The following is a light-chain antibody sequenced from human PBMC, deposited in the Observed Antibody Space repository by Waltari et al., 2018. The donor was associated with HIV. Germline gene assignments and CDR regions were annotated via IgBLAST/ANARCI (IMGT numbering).Light chain of an antibody. CDR1: TSNIGAGYD. V-gene: IGLV1-40*01. J-gene: IGLJ3*02. CDR3: QSYDSSLSGSWV. Sequence: QSVLTQPPSVSGAPGQRVSIPCPGSTSNIGAGYDVHWYHQVPGTAPKLLIFGNTNRPSGVPDRISGSKSGTSASLAISGLRAEDEAYYYCQSYDSSLSGSWVFGGGTKLTVL. CDR2: GNT.